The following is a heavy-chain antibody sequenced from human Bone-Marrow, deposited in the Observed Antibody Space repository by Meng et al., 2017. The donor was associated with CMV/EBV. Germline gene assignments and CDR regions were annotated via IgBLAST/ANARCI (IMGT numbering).Heavy chain of an antibody. CDR2: ISSSSSYI. CDR3: AKDETVGATSPFDY. CDR1: GFTFSSYS. D-gene: IGHD2-15*01. Sequence: GGSLRLSCAASGFTFSSYSMNWVRQAPGKGLEWVSSISSSSSYIYYADSVKGRFFISRDNSRDTLYLQMKNLRADDTAAYYCAKDETVGATSPFDYWGQGTLVTVSS. J-gene: IGHJ4*02. V-gene: IGHV3-21*04.